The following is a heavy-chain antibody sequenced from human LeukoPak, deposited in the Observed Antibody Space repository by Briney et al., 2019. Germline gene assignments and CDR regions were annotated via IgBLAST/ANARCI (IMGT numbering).Heavy chain of an antibody. Sequence: GGSLRLSCAASGFTFSSYAMSWVRQAPGKGLEWVSAISGSGGSTYYADSVKGRFTISRDNSKDTLYLQMNSLRAEDTAVYYCATPDVVVPAAITLGYWGQGTLVTVSS. D-gene: IGHD2-2*01. J-gene: IGHJ4*02. V-gene: IGHV3-23*01. CDR1: GFTFSSYA. CDR2: ISGSGGST. CDR3: ATPDVVVPAAITLGY.